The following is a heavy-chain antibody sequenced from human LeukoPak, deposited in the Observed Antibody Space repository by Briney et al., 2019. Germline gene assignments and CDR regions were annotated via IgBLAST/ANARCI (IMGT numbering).Heavy chain of an antibody. CDR2: ISSSGSTI. CDR3: ARDGADIVVVPAAIGGSGSYYNGDC. V-gene: IGHV3-11*01. J-gene: IGHJ4*02. CDR1: GFTFSDYY. Sequence: PGGSLRLSCAASGFTFSDYYMSWIRQAPGKGLEWVSYISSSGSTIYYADSVKGRFTISRDNAKNSLYLQMNSLRAEDTAVYYCARDGADIVVVPAAIGGSGSYYNGDCWGQGTLVTVSS. D-gene: IGHD2-2*01.